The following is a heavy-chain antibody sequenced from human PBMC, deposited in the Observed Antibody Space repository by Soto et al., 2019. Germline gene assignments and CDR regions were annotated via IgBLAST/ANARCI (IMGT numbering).Heavy chain of an antibody. D-gene: IGHD1-26*01. CDR3: ASGKAWEVLLAY. V-gene: IGHV4-31*03. CDR1: GASINSGGYY. Sequence: QVQLQESGPGLVKPSQTLSLTCTVSGASINSGGYYWSWIRQLPGKGLEWIGYIYFSGSTYYNPYIESRITISRDTSQNQFSRQLSSGTAADTAVYYCASGKAWEVLLAYWGQGTLATVSS. J-gene: IGHJ4*02. CDR2: IYFSGST.